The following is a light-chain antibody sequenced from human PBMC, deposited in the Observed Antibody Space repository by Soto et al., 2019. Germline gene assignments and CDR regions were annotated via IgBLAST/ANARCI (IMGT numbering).Light chain of an antibody. J-gene: IGKJ5*01. CDR3: QQYSSSPS. CDR2: GAS. V-gene: IGKV3-15*01. CDR1: QSVSTN. Sequence: EILMTQSPTTLSVSPGERATLSCRASQSVSTNLAWYQQKPGQVPSLLIYGASTRASGIPARLSGSGSGTEFSLTIGSLQSEDSAVYYCQQYSSSPSFGQGTRLEIK.